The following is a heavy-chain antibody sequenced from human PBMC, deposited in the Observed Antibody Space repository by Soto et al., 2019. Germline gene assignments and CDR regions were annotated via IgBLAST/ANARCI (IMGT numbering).Heavy chain of an antibody. V-gene: IGHV4-31*02. CDR2: IYYSGST. CDR3: AIFQRGYDYGLDV. CDR1: GGYLSYVSVR. Sequence: PSEAPCLSCSVSGGYLSYVSVRLSCLRRHRGKGLEWIGYIYYSGSTFYNTSRKSRLTISVDTSKNQFSLKLSSVTAADTAIYYCAIFQRGYDYGLDVWGEGTTVTVSS. D-gene: IGHD5-12*01. J-gene: IGHJ6*04.